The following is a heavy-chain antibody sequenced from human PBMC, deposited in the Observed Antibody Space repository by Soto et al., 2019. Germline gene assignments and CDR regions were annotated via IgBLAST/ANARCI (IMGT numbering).Heavy chain of an antibody. D-gene: IGHD3-16*02. V-gene: IGHV4-4*07. CDR3: ARESVSGTYRFDS. Sequence: SETLSLTCTVSGDSLSTYYWSWIRQPAGERLEWIGRIHDTGRTNYNPSLKSRVTMSVDTSKNQFSLRVNSVTAADTAVYYCARESVSGTYRFDSWGQGXLVTVYS. CDR1: GDSLSTYY. J-gene: IGHJ4*02. CDR2: IHDTGRT.